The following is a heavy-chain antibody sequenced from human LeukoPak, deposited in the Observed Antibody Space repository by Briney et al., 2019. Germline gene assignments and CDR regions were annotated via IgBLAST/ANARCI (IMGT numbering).Heavy chain of an antibody. CDR3: ARVGYYYGSKWFDP. CDR1: GGSFSGYY. CDR2: INHSGST. Sequence: SETLSLTCAVYGGSFSGYYWSWIRQPPGKGLEWIGEINHSGSTNYNPSLKSRVTISVDTSKNQFSLKLSSVTAADTAVYYCARVGYYYGSKWFDPWGQGTLVTVSS. D-gene: IGHD3-10*01. V-gene: IGHV4-34*01. J-gene: IGHJ5*02.